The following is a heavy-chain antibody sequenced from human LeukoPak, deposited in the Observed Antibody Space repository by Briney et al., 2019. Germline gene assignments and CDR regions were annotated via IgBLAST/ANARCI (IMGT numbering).Heavy chain of an antibody. CDR1: GGSFSGYY. CDR3: ARDLVKTGTLFYYGMDV. Sequence: SETLSLTCAVYGGSFSGYYWSWIRQPPGKGLEWIGEINHSGSTNYNPSLKSRVTISVDTSKNQFSLQLNSVTPEDTAVYYCARDLVKTGTLFYYGMDVWGQGTTVTVSS. J-gene: IGHJ6*02. D-gene: IGHD1-1*01. V-gene: IGHV4-34*01. CDR2: INHSGST.